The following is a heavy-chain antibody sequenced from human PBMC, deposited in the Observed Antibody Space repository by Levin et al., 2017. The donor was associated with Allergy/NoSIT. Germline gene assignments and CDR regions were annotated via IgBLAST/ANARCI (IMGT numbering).Heavy chain of an antibody. V-gene: IGHV1-46*01. Sequence: ASVKVSCMASGYSFTTHYINWVRQAPGQGLEWMGLINPHTGSTSYAQRFQGRVTMTRDTSTTTVYMELSSLRSEDTAVYYCARENPAITIFEDSFYGMDVWGQGTTVTVSS. CDR3: ARENPAITIFEDSFYGMDV. D-gene: IGHD3-3*01. CDR1: GYSFTTHY. CDR2: INPHTGST. J-gene: IGHJ6*02.